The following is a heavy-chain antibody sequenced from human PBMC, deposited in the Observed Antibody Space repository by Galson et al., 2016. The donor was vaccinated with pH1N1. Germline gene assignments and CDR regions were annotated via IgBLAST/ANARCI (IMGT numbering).Heavy chain of an antibody. Sequence: SVKVSCKASADTFNRYGITWVLQAPGQGLQWMGWINTRNGYTRISQKFQGRVTMTTDTTTRTVYMDLGSLKSDDTGVYYCARGRGDLAGYYYGLDVWGQGVLVTVSS. CDR3: ARGRGDLAGYYYGLDV. V-gene: IGHV1-18*01. CDR2: INTRNGYT. J-gene: IGHJ6*01. CDR1: ADTFNRYG.